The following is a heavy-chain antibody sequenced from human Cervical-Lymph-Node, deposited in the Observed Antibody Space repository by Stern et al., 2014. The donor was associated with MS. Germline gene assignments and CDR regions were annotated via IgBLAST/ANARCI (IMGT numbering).Heavy chain of an antibody. CDR2: ISWNSGNL. Sequence: EVQLVESGGGLVQPGRSLRLSCAASGFTFDDYAMHWVRQAPGKGLEWVPGISWNSGNLGYADSVKGRFPISRDNAKNSLYLQMNSLRAEDTALYYCAKDINLRGTYYFDYWGQGTLVTVSS. D-gene: IGHD2-15*01. CDR1: GFTFDDYA. J-gene: IGHJ4*02. V-gene: IGHV3-9*01. CDR3: AKDINLRGTYYFDY.